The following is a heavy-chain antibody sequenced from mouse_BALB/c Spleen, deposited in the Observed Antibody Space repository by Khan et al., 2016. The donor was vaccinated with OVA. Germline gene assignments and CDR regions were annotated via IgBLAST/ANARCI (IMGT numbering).Heavy chain of an antibody. D-gene: IGHD2-1*01. Sequence: QVQLQQSGAELAKPGASVKMSCKATGYTFTSYWMHWVKQRPGQGLEWIGYINPSTGYTEYNQKFKDKATLTADKSSSTAYMQLSSLTSEDSAVYYCAKTGNYGFAYWGQGTLVTVSA. V-gene: IGHV1-7*01. CDR1: GYTFTSYW. J-gene: IGHJ3*01. CDR3: AKTGNYGFAY. CDR2: INPSTGYT.